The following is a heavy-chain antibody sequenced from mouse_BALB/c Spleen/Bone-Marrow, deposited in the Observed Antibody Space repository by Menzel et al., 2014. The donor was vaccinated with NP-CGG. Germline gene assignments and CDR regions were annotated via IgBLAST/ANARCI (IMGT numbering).Heavy chain of an antibody. Sequence: EVKLMESGGGLVQPGESLKFSCESNDFEFPSHDMSWVRKTPEKRLELVAAFNSDGGSTYYPDTMERRFIISRDNTKXTLYLQMSSLRSEDTALYYCARHHYGRAWFTYWGQGTLVTVSA. CDR3: ARHHYGRAWFTY. CDR1: DFEFPSHD. CDR2: FNSDGGST. V-gene: IGHV5-2*01. D-gene: IGHD1-1*01. J-gene: IGHJ3*01.